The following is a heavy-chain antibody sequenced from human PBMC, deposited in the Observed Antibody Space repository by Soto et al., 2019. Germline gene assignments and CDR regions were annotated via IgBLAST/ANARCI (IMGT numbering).Heavy chain of an antibody. CDR1: GGTFSSYA. Sequence: WASVKVSCKASGGTFSSYAISWVRQAPGQGLEWMGGIIPIFGTANYAQKFQGRVTITADESTSTAYMELSSLRSEDTAVYYCARDRDCTNGVCYYNWFDPWGQGTLVTVS. V-gene: IGHV1-69*13. CDR2: IIPIFGTA. CDR3: ARDRDCTNGVCYYNWFDP. D-gene: IGHD2-8*01. J-gene: IGHJ5*02.